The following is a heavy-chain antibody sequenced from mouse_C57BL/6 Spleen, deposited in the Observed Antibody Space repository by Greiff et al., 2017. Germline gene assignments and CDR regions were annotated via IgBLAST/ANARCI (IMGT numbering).Heavy chain of an antibody. CDR3: ARDHYFDY. J-gene: IGHJ2*01. CDR1: GYTFTSYS. V-gene: IGHV1-7*01. Sequence: QVQLQQSGADLAKPGASVKLSCKASGYTFTSYSLHWVKQRPGQGLEWIGYINPSSGYTKYNQKFKDKATLTADKSSSTAYMQLSSLTYEDSAVYYCARDHYFDYWGQGTTLTVSS. CDR2: INPSSGYT.